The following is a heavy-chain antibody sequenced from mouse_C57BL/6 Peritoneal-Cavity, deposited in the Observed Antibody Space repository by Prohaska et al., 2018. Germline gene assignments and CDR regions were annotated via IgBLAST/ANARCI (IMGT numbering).Heavy chain of an antibody. D-gene: IGHD1-1*02. CDR1: GFTFSVFW. Sequence: GGSRGLSCEGSGFTFSVFWMSWVRQTPGKTLEWIGDINSDGSAINYAPSIKDRFTIFRDNDKSTLYLQMSNVRSEDTATYFCMRYGSYWYFDVWGTGTTVTVSS. J-gene: IGHJ1*03. CDR2: INSDGSAI. CDR3: MRYGSYWYFDV. V-gene: IGHV11-2*01.